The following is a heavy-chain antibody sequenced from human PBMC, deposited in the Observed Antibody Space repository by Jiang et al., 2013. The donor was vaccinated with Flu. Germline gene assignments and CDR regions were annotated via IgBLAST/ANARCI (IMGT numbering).Heavy chain of an antibody. CDR1: GDSISNNHYY. J-gene: IGHJ4*02. D-gene: IGHD6-13*01. Sequence: LLKPSETLSLTCTVSGDSISNNHYYWARIRQPPGKGLEWIATIYYRGHAYYNPSLKSRVTISVDTSKNQFSLKMSSVTAADTALYYSVRQGAAAGLFFDYWGQGTLVTVSS. V-gene: IGHV4-39*07. CDR2: IYYRGHA. CDR3: VRQGAAAGLFFDY.